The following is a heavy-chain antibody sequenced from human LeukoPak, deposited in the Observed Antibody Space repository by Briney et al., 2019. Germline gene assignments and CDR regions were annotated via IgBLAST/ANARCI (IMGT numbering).Heavy chain of an antibody. Sequence: SETLSLTCTVSGGSISSGDHFWSWIRQPPGKGLEWIGYSYHSGSTYYNPSLKSRVTISVDKSKNQFSLKLSSVTAADTAVYYCVQTPFYDYVWGSLAGWGQGTLVTVSS. CDR1: GGSISSGDHF. CDR3: VQTPFYDYVWGSLAG. CDR2: SYHSGST. J-gene: IGHJ4*02. V-gene: IGHV4-30-4*01. D-gene: IGHD3-16*01.